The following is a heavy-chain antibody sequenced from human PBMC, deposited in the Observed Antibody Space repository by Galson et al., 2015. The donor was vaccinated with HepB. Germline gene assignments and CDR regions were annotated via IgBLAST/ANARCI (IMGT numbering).Heavy chain of an antibody. D-gene: IGHD5-12*01. CDR1: GFTFSSYS. Sequence: SLRLSCAASGFTFSSYSMNWVRQAPGKGLEWVSYISSSSTTIYYADSVKGRFTISRGNAKNSLYLQMNSLRDEDTAVYYCARDWLGQKWLRSRGAFDFWGQGTMVTVSS. CDR2: ISSSSTTI. CDR3: ARDWLGQKWLRSRGAFDF. J-gene: IGHJ3*01. V-gene: IGHV3-48*02.